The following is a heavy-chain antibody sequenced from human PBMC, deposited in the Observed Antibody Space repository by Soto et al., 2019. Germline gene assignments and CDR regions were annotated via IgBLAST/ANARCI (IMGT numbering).Heavy chain of an antibody. V-gene: IGHV1-2*02. CDR1: GFPLIDYY. D-gene: IGHD3-22*01. Sequence: ASVKVSCKATGFPLIDYYIDWVGRAPGQGLEWMAWMNCKTGGTNARQKSGGSVILTRHPSVNTAYLEGSSLTSADTAIHDCERSVVYYNDPREYHGMDVLGQGTSVTGSS. J-gene: IGHJ6*02. CDR3: ERSVVYYNDPREYHGMDV. CDR2: MNCKTGGT.